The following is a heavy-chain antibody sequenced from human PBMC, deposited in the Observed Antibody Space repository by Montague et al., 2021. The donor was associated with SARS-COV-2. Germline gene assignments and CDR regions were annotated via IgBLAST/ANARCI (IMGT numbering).Heavy chain of an antibody. CDR1: GGSFRGYY. Sequence: SETLSLTCAVYGGSFRGYYWYWIRQPPGRGLEWIGEINDSGSTDYNPSLKSRAIMSVDTSKNQFSLRLTSLTAADTAMYYCARSLFYYDPRGYPSGGRCFDPWGQGTLVIVSS. CDR3: ARSLFYYDPRGYPSGGRCFDP. V-gene: IGHV4-34*01. J-gene: IGHJ5*02. CDR2: INDSGST. D-gene: IGHD3-22*01.